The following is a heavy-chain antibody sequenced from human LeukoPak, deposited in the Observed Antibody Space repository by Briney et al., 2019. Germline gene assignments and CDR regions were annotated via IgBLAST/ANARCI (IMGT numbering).Heavy chain of an antibody. V-gene: IGHV1-2*02. J-gene: IGHJ4*02. CDR1: GYTFTGYY. D-gene: IGHD2-2*01. CDR2: INPNSGGT. CDR3: ARDGADIVVVPAAMVIGY. Sequence: ASVKVSCKASGYTFTGYYMHWVRQAPGQGLEWMGWINPNSGGTNYAQKFQGRVTMTRDTSISTAYMGLSRLRSDDTAVYYCARDGADIVVVPAAMVIGYWGQGTLVTVSS.